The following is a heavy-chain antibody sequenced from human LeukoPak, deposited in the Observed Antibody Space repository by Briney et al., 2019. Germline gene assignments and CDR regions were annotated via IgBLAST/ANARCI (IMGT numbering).Heavy chain of an antibody. CDR3: ATHPKISNQGY. CDR1: GFTFNTYA. J-gene: IGHJ4*02. Sequence: PGGSLRLSCEASGFTFNTYAIYWVRQAPGKGLEWVSGICGSGGCTYYADSVKGRFTISRDNSKNTVYLQMNSLTADDTAVYYCATHPKISNQGYWGQGTLVTVSS. CDR2: ICGSGGCT. V-gene: IGHV3-23*01. D-gene: IGHD1-14*01.